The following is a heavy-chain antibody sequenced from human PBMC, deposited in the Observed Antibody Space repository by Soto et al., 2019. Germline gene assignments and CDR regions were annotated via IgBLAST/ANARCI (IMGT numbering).Heavy chain of an antibody. CDR2: IIPILGIA. V-gene: IGHV1-69*04. D-gene: IGHD6-19*01. CDR3: ARDRIGSGSYYYGMDV. J-gene: IGHJ6*02. CDR1: GGTFSSYT. Sequence: ASVKVCCTASGGTFSSYTISWVRQAPGQGLEWMGRIIPILGIANYAQKFQGRVTITADKSTSTAYMELSSLRSEDTAVYYCARDRIGSGSYYYGMDVWGQGTTVTVSS.